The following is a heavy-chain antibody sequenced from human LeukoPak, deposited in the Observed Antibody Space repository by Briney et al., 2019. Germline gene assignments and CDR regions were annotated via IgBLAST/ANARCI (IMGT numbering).Heavy chain of an antibody. CDR1: GGSISSYY. D-gene: IGHD1-1*01. CDR2: IYYSGST. Sequence: ASETLSLTCTVSGGSISSYYWSWIRQPPGKGLEWIGYIYYSGSTNYKPSVKSRVTISVDTSKDQFSLKLSSVTAADTAVYYCARNKINVQTLAWFDPWGQGTLVTVSS. CDR3: ARNKINVQTLAWFDP. V-gene: IGHV4-59*01. J-gene: IGHJ5*02.